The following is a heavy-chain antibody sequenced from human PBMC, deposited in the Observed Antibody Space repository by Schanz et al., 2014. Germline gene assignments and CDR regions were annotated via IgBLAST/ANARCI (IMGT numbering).Heavy chain of an antibody. Sequence: QVHLVQSGAEVKKPGSSVKVSCKASGGTFSSYTISWVRQARGQGLEWMGRIIPVLAIANYAQKFQGRVTITADRSTSTAYMELSSLRSEDTAVYYCARGYGDSPTDFWGQGTLVTVSS. CDR1: GGTFSSYT. CDR2: IIPVLAIA. J-gene: IGHJ4*02. D-gene: IGHD4-17*01. V-gene: IGHV1-69*02. CDR3: ARGYGDSPTDF.